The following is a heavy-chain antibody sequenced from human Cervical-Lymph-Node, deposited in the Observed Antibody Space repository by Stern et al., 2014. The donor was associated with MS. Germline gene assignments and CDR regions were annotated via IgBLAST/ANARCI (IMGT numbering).Heavy chain of an antibody. CDR1: GGTFSSYT. Sequence: QVQLVQSGAEVKKPGPSGKVPCKASGGTFSSYTITWPRQAPGQGLEMMGRNIPILGLANYDQKFQGRVTSTADKSTSTAYMELSSLRSEDTAVYYCARGVAAAGTDYYYYGMDVWGQGTTVTVSS. CDR3: ARGVAAAGTDYYYYGMDV. D-gene: IGHD6-13*01. CDR2: NIPILGLA. V-gene: IGHV1-69*04. J-gene: IGHJ6*02.